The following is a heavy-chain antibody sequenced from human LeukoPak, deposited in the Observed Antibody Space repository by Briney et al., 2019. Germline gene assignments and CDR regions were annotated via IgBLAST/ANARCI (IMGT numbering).Heavy chain of an antibody. V-gene: IGHV1-3*01. Sequence: ASVKVSFTASGYSFSTYTMNWVRQAPGQRLEWMGWINAGNGNTKYSQKFQGRVTITRDTSASTAYMEMRSLRSEDTAVYYCAREIDRDDYNRFFDYWGQGTLVTVSS. CDR2: INAGNGNT. D-gene: IGHD5-24*01. CDR3: AREIDRDDYNRFFDY. J-gene: IGHJ4*02. CDR1: GYSFSTYT.